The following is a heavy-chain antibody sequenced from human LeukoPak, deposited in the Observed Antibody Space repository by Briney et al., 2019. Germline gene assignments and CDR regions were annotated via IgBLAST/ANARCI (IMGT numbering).Heavy chain of an antibody. CDR1: GFTFSSYE. V-gene: IGHV3-48*03. CDR2: ISSSGSTI. Sequence: GGSLRLSCAASGFTFSSYEMNWVRQAPGKGLEWVSYISSSGSTIYYADSVKGRFTISRDNAKNSLYLQMKSLRVEDTAVYYCARGKTSQNIVTRKTYNWFDPWGQGTLVTVSS. J-gene: IGHJ5*02. D-gene: IGHD2/OR15-2a*01. CDR3: ARGKTSQNIVTRKTYNWFDP.